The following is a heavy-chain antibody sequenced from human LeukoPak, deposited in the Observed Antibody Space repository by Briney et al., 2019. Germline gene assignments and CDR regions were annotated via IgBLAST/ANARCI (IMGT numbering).Heavy chain of an antibody. V-gene: IGHV3-15*07. D-gene: IGHD3-22*01. Sequence: GGSLRLSCATSGFTFSNAWMNWVRQAPGKGLEWVGRIRSNSDGGTIDYAAPVKGRFALSRDDSKNTLYLQMNSLQTEDTAVYYCATDFYDTTWGQGTLVTVSS. CDR2: IRSNSDGGTI. CDR3: ATDFYDTT. CDR1: GFTFSNAW. J-gene: IGHJ5*02.